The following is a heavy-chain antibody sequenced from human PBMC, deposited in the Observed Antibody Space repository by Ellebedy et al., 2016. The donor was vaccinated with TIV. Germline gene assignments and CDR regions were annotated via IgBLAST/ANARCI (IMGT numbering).Heavy chain of an antibody. CDR3: ARDRGTIFGVVIISSGMDV. D-gene: IGHD3-3*01. Sequence: ASVKVSCXASGYTFTGYYMHWVRQAPGQGLEWMGWINPNSGDTNYAQKFQGWVTMTRDTSINTAYMELSRLRSDDTAVYYCARDRGTIFGVVIISSGMDVWGQGTTVTVSS. V-gene: IGHV1-2*04. CDR1: GYTFTGYY. J-gene: IGHJ6*02. CDR2: INPNSGDT.